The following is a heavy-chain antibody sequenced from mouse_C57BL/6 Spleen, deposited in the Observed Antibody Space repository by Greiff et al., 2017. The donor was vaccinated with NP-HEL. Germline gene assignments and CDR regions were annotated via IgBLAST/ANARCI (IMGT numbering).Heavy chain of an antibody. Sequence: EVQLQESGAELVKPGASVKLSCTASGFNIKDYYMHWVKQRTEQGLEWIGRIDPEDGETKYAPKFQGKATITADTSSNTAYLQLSSLTSKDTAVYYCARSRDYDERAWFAYWGQGTLVTVSA. D-gene: IGHD2-4*01. CDR1: GFNIKDYY. CDR3: ARSRDYDERAWFAY. J-gene: IGHJ3*01. V-gene: IGHV14-2*01. CDR2: IDPEDGET.